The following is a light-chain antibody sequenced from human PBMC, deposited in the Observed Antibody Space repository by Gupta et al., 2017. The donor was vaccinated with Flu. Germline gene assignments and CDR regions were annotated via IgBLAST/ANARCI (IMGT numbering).Light chain of an antibody. Sequence: NFMLTQPHSVSESPGKTVTISCTRSSGIIASSYVQWFQQRPGSAPTTVSYDDNQRPSGVSERFSGAADTSSTYASLTISGLKTEDEAYDDCHSYDTNEQGVFGGGPKLTVL. V-gene: IGLV6-57*03. CDR1: SGIIASSY. CDR2: DDN. J-gene: IGLJ2*01. CDR3: HSYDTNEQGV.